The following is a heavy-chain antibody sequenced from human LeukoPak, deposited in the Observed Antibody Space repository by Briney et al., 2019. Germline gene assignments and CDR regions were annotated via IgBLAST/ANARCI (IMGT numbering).Heavy chain of an antibody. CDR1: GFTSSTYG. Sequence: GRSLRLSCAASGFTSSTYGMHWVRRAPGKGLEWVAVMSFDGSDKYYADSVKGRFTISRDNSKNTLYLQMNSLRAEDTAVYYCAKADCSTTSCYFDPWGQGTLVTVSS. J-gene: IGHJ5*02. D-gene: IGHD2-2*01. CDR3: AKADCSTTSCYFDP. V-gene: IGHV3-30*18. CDR2: MSFDGSDK.